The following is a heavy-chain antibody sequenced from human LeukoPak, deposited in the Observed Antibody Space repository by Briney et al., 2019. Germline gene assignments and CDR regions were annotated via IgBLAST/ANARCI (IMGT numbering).Heavy chain of an antibody. J-gene: IGHJ4*02. CDR3: AREGTLRAHWDPFNY. V-gene: IGHV3-7*01. D-gene: IGHD7-27*01. CDR1: GFTFSDYW. Sequence: GGSLRLSCVVSGFTFSDYWMSWVRQAPGKGLEWVATIKIDGSEIYYVDSVKGRFTISRDNARNSVYLQMNSLRGEDTAIYYSAREGTLRAHWDPFNYWGQGTLVTVSS. CDR2: IKIDGSEI.